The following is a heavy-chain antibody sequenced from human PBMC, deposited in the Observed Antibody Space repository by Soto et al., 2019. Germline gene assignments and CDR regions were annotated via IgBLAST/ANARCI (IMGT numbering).Heavy chain of an antibody. CDR1: GYTFTSYG. Sequence: QVHLVQSGPEVKKPGASVRVSCKASGYTFTSYGITWARQAPGQGLEWMGWISAHNGNTDYAQKLQGRVIVTRDTSTSTAYMELRSLRSDDTAVYYCARGRYGDYWGQGALFTVSS. V-gene: IGHV1-18*01. J-gene: IGHJ4*02. CDR2: ISAHNGNT. CDR3: ARGRYGDY. D-gene: IGHD1-1*01.